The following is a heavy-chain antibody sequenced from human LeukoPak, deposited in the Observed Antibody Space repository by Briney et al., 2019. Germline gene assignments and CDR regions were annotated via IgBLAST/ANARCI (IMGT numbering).Heavy chain of an antibody. CDR2: INHSGST. D-gene: IGHD6-19*01. CDR1: GGSFSGYY. Sequence: PSETLSLTCAVYGGSFSGYYWSWIRQPPGKGLEWIGEINHSGSTNYNPSLKSRVTISVDTSKNQFSLKLSSVTAADTAVYYCARRLAVAGPLDYWGQGTLVTVSS. J-gene: IGHJ4*02. V-gene: IGHV4-34*01. CDR3: ARRLAVAGPLDY.